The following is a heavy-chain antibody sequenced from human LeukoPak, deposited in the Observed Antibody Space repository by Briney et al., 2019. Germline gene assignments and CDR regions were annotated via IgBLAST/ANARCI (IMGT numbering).Heavy chain of an antibody. CDR1: GFTFSSYA. CDR3: ARDGHIVVVTAIRGSDAFDI. V-gene: IGHV3-30*04. CDR2: ISYDGSNK. D-gene: IGHD2-21*02. Sequence: PGRSLRLSCAASGFTFSSYAMHWVRQAPGKGLEWVAVISYDGSNKYYADSVKGRFTISRDNSKNTLYLQMNSLRAEDTAVYYCARDGHIVVVTAIRGSDAFDIWGQGTMVTVSS. J-gene: IGHJ3*02.